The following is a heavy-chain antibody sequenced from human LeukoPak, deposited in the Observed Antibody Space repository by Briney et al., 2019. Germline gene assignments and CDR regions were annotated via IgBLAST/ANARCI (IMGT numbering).Heavy chain of an antibody. J-gene: IGHJ6*03. D-gene: IGHD6-13*01. V-gene: IGHV1-2*02. CDR1: GYTFTGYY. Sequence: ASVKVSCKASGYTFTGYYMHWVRQAPGQGLEWMGWINPNSGGTNYAQKFQGRVTMTRDTSISTAYMELSRLRSDDTAVYYCARRGSSSWPHYYYYMDVWGKGTTVTISS. CDR3: ARRGSSSWPHYYYYMDV. CDR2: INPNSGGT.